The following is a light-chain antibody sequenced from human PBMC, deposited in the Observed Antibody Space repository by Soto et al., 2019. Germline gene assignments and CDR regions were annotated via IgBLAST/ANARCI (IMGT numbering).Light chain of an antibody. Sequence: DIQMTQSPSTLSGSVGDRVTITCRASKSISRWLAWYQQKPGKAPRLLIYAASTLHSGVPSRFSGSGSGTEFTLTIRSMQTDEFATYYCQQYDNYPLTFGGGTKVDIK. CDR2: AAS. CDR3: QQYDNYPLT. J-gene: IGKJ4*01. V-gene: IGKV1-5*01. CDR1: KSISRW.